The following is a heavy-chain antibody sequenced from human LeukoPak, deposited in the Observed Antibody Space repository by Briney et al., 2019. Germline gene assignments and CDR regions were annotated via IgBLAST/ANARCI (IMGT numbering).Heavy chain of an antibody. V-gene: IGHV4-39*01. Sequence: KPSETLSLTCTVSGGSISSSSYYWGWIRQPPGKGLEWIGSIYYSGSTYYNPSLKSRVTISVDTSKNQFSLKLSSVTAADTAVYYCVRPRGSGSYHYFDYWGQGTLVTVSS. CDR2: IYYSGST. CDR1: GGSISSSSYY. D-gene: IGHD1-26*01. J-gene: IGHJ4*02. CDR3: VRPRGSGSYHYFDY.